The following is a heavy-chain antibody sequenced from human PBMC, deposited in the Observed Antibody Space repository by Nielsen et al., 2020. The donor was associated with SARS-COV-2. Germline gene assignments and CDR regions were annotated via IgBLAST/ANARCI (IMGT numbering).Heavy chain of an antibody. CDR1: GYTFTSYY. Sequence: SVKVSCKASGYTFTSYYMHWVRQAPGQGLEWMGGIIPIFGTANYAQKFQGRVTITADESTSTAYMELSSLRSEDTAVYYCARAFGDFWSGSSFYYYYMDVWGKGTTVTVSS. J-gene: IGHJ6*03. CDR3: ARAFGDFWSGSSFYYYYMDV. V-gene: IGHV1-69*13. D-gene: IGHD3-3*01. CDR2: IIPIFGTA.